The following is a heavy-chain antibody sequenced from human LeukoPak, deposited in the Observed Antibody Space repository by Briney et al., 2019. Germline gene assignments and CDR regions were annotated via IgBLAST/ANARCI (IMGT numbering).Heavy chain of an antibody. V-gene: IGHV4-39*01. D-gene: IGHD6-19*01. CDR1: GGSISSSSHY. CDR3: SRGYSSGWHTSPDY. CDR2: IYYSGST. J-gene: IGHJ4*02. Sequence: SETLSLTCTVSGGSISSSSHYWGWIRQPPGKGLEWIGSIYYSGSTYYNPSLKSRVTISVDTPKNQFSLKLSSVTAADTAVYYCSRGYSSGWHTSPDYWGQGTLVTVSS.